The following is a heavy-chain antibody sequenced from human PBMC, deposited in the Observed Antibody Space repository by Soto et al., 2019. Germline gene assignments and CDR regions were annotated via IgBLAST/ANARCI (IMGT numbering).Heavy chain of an antibody. Sequence: GGSLRLSCAASGFTFSSYWMSWVRQAPGKGLEWVANIKQDGSEKYYVDSVKGRFTISRDNAKNSLYLQMNSLRAEDTAVYYCARGAIYDFWSGYPSNNWFDPWGQGTLVTVPQ. CDR1: GFTFSSYW. CDR3: ARGAIYDFWSGYPSNNWFDP. J-gene: IGHJ5*02. V-gene: IGHV3-7*01. CDR2: IKQDGSEK. D-gene: IGHD3-3*01.